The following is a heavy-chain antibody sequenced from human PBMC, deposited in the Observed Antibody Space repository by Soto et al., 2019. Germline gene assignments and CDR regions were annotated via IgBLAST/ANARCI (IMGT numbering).Heavy chain of an antibody. D-gene: IGHD2-15*01. CDR1: GGSISSYY. CDR3: AREHKVVNDFEF. J-gene: IGHJ4*02. CDR2: IYSSGAT. Sequence: QVQLQESGPGLVKPSDTLSLSCTVSGGSISSYYWNWIRQPAGKGLEWIGRIYSSGATNYNLSLKSRVTMSTDTSTNHFSLRLTSVTPADTAVYYCAREHKVVNDFEFWGQGILVTVSS. V-gene: IGHV4-4*07.